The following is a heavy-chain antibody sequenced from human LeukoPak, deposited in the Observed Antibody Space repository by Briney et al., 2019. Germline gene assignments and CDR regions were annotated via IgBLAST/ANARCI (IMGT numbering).Heavy chain of an antibody. CDR1: GFTFSDYY. CDR3: ARDKYGDYTPYYYYGMDV. CDR2: ISSSGSTI. V-gene: IGHV3-11*01. J-gene: IGHJ6*02. D-gene: IGHD4-17*01. Sequence: GGSLRLSCAASGFTFSDYYMSWIRQAPGKGLEWVSYISSSGSTIYYADSVKGRFTISRDNAKNSLYLQMNSPRAEDTAVYYCARDKYGDYTPYYYYGMDVWGQGTTVTVSS.